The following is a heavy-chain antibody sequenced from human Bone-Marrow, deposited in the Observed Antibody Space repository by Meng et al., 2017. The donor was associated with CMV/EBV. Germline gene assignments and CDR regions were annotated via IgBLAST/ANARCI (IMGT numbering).Heavy chain of an antibody. D-gene: IGHD3-3*01. Sequence: TFRSDRMHWVRQAPGKGLVWVSRVNSDGSSTSYADSVKGRFTISRDNAKNTLYLQMNSLRAEDTAVYYCARETGRLQRFLETNWFDPWGQGTLVTVSS. CDR2: VNSDGSST. V-gene: IGHV3-74*01. CDR1: TFRSDR. CDR3: ARETGRLQRFLETNWFDP. J-gene: IGHJ5*02.